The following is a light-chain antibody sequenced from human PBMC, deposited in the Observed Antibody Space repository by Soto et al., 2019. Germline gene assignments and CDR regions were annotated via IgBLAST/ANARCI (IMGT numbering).Light chain of an antibody. CDR1: QGISRC. V-gene: IGKV1-12*01. Sequence: DIQMTQSPSSVSASVGDRVTITCRASQGISRCVAWYQQKPGNAPKLLNYAASSLQSGVPSRFSGTGSGTDFTLTISSLQPDDFATYYCQEADSFPLTFGGGTKVEIK. J-gene: IGKJ4*01. CDR2: AAS. CDR3: QEADSFPLT.